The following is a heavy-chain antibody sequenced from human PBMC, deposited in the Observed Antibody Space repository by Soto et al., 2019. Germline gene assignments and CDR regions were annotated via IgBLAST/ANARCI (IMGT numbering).Heavy chain of an antibody. J-gene: IGHJ4*02. CDR3: TTGIYYDILTGYHNVAY. D-gene: IGHD3-9*01. V-gene: IGHV3-15*01. CDR2: IKSKTDGGTA. CDR1: GFNLSHPW. Sequence: GGSLRLSCVASGFNLSHPWMTWVRQAAGKGLEWVGRIKSKTDGGTADYAAPVKGRATISRDDSKNTVYLQMNSLKTEDTAVYYCTTGIYYDILTGYHNVAYWGQGALVTVS.